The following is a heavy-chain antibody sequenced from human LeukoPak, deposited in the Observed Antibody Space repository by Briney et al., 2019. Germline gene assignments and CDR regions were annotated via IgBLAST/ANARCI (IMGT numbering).Heavy chain of an antibody. J-gene: IGHJ4*02. D-gene: IGHD2-21*02. V-gene: IGHV3-48*04. Sequence: GGSLRLSCIASGFTYSNYWMSWVRQAPGKGLEWVSYISSSSSTIYYADSVKGRFTISRDNAKNSLYLQMNSLRAEDTAVYYCARGSGIVVGTPPHWGQGTLVTVSS. CDR3: ARGSGIVVGTPPH. CDR1: GFTYSNYW. CDR2: ISSSSSTI.